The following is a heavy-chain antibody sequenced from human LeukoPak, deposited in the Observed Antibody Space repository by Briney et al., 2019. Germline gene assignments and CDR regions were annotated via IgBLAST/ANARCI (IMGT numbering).Heavy chain of an antibody. CDR1: GFTFSSYS. CDR2: ISRSGEST. CDR3: AKGIMGATKFDS. J-gene: IGHJ4*02. V-gene: IGHV3-23*01. Sequence: PGGSLRLSCAASGFTFSSYSMNWVRQAPGQGLEWVSGISRSGESTFYADSVKGRFTISRDNSKNTLYLQMNSLRAEDTALYYCAKGIMGATKFDSWGQGTLVTVSS. D-gene: IGHD1-26*01.